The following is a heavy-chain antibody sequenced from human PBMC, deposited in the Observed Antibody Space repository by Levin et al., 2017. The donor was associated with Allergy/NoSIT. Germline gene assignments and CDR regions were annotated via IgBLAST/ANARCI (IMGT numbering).Heavy chain of an antibody. D-gene: IGHD3-3*01. V-gene: IGHV3-23*01. Sequence: SCAASGFTFSSYAMSWVRQAPGKGLEWVSAISGSGGSTYYADSVKGRFTISRDNSKNTLYLQMNSLRAEDTAVYYCAKGLSGITIFGVVIDYDYWGQGTLVTVSS. J-gene: IGHJ4*02. CDR1: GFTFSSYA. CDR3: AKGLSGITIFGVVIDYDY. CDR2: ISGSGGST.